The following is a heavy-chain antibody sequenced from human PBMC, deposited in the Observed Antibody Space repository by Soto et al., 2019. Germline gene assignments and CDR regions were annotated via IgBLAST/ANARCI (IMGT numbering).Heavy chain of an antibody. CDR3: ARDYRAVLDTAMAPMYYYYGMDV. J-gene: IGHJ6*02. CDR1: GYTFTGYY. Sequence: ASVKVSCKASGYTFTGYYMHWVRQAPGQGLEWMGWINPNSGGTNYAQKFQGWVTMTRDTSISTAYMELSRLRSDDTAGYYCARDYRAVLDTAMAPMYYYYGMDVWGQGTTVTVSS. D-gene: IGHD5-18*01. V-gene: IGHV1-2*04. CDR2: INPNSGGT.